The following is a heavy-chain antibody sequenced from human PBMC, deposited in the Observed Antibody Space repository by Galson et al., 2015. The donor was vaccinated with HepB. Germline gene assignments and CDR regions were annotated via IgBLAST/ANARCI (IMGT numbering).Heavy chain of an antibody. CDR3: AHRLIGGYYGSGSYDAFDI. V-gene: IGHV2-5*02. J-gene: IGHJ3*02. CDR1: GFSLSTSGVG. Sequence: PALVKPTQTLTLTCTFSGFSLSTSGVGVGWIRQPPGKALEWLALIYWDDDKRYSPSLKSRLTITKDTSKNQVVLTMTNMDPVDTATYYCAHRLIGGYYGSGSYDAFDIWGQGTMVTVSS. CDR2: IYWDDDK. D-gene: IGHD3-10*01.